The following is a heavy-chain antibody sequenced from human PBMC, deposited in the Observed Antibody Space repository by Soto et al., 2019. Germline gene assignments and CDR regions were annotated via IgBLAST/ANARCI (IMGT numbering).Heavy chain of an antibody. Sequence: PGGSLRLSCAASGITVSSTYMSWVRQAPGKGLEWASLIHSGGSTYYADSVKGRFTISRDNSKNTLYLQMNNLRAEDTAVYFCARVATIFRYXYQYYFDFWGQGTLVTVSS. CDR2: IHSGGST. CDR1: GITVSSTY. D-gene: IGHD3-3*01. V-gene: IGHV3-66*01. J-gene: IGHJ4*02. CDR3: ARVATIFRYXYQYYFDF.